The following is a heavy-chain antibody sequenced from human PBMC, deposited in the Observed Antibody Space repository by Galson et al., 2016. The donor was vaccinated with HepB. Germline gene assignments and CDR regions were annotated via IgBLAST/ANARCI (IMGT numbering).Heavy chain of an antibody. CDR1: GFTFNTYS. CDR2: IDTSSKSI. D-gene: IGHD3-22*01. Sequence: SLRLSCAASGFTFNTYSMNWVRQSPGKGLEWVSYIDTSSKSIVYADSVKGRFTISRDNAKSSLYPQMNSLTEEETALYYCVRDFRSSGTFGCWGQGILVTVSA. J-gene: IGHJ4*02. V-gene: IGHV3-48*02. CDR3: VRDFRSSGTFGC.